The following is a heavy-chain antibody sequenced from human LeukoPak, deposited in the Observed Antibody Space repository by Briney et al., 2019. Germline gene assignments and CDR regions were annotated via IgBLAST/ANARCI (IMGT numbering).Heavy chain of an antibody. D-gene: IGHD5-24*01. CDR2: ISGSGGST. CDR3: VRVRRDGYSEFLY. CDR1: GFTFSSYA. V-gene: IGHV3-23*01. J-gene: IGHJ4*02. Sequence: GGSLRLSCAASGFTFSSYAMSWVRQAPGKGLEWVSAISGSGGSTYYADSVKGRFTISRDNSKNTLYLQMNSLRAKDTAVYYCVRVRRDGYSEFLYWGQGTLVTVSS.